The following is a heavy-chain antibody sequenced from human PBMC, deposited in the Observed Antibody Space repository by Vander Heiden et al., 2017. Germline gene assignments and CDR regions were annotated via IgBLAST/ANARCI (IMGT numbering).Heavy chain of an antibody. CDR3: ARGYDSGSYYYHY. V-gene: IGHV1-69*01. J-gene: IGHJ4*02. CDR2: ITPMFGTA. Sequence: VQLVQSGAEVEKPGSSVEVSCKASGDPFSRFAISWVRQAPGQGLEWMGGITPMFGTANYAQKFQGRVTITADESTSTAYMELRSLRSEDTAMYYCARGYDSGSYYYHYWGQGTLVTVSS. CDR1: GDPFSRFA. D-gene: IGHD3-10*01.